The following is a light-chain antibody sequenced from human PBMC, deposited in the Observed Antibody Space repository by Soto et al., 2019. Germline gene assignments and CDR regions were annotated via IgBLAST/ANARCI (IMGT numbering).Light chain of an antibody. V-gene: IGKV1-33*01. CDR3: QQYENLPT. J-gene: IGKJ5*01. Sequence: INMTEAPSSLSPSVRDRAPIRCQASQNINNYLNWYQQKPGRAPKLLIYDASNLEAGVPSRFRGSGSGTDFTFTISRLKPEDIATYYCQQYENLPTFGQGTRLEIK. CDR1: QNINNY. CDR2: DAS.